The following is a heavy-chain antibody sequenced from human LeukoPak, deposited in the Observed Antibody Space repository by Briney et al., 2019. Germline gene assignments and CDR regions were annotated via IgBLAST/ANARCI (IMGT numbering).Heavy chain of an antibody. Sequence: GGSLRLSCVASGYTFSSYSINWVRHAPGKGLEWVSSISVRSNHIYYADSVRGRFSISRDDARDSLYLQMNSLRAEDTAVYFCVRLRRNSDTSGFYYYYDFWGQGTLVTVSS. D-gene: IGHD3-22*01. CDR2: ISVRSNHI. CDR1: GYTFSSYS. J-gene: IGHJ4*02. CDR3: VRLRRNSDTSGFYYYYDF. V-gene: IGHV3-21*01.